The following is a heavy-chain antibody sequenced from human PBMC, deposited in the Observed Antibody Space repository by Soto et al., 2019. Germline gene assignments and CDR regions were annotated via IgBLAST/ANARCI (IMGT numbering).Heavy chain of an antibody. D-gene: IGHD1-1*01. V-gene: IGHV3-21*01. Sequence: LRFSCAASGFIFSSYSMNWVRQAPGKGLEWVSSISSSSSYIYYADSVKGRFTISRDNAKNSLYLQMNSLRAEDTAVYYCARDSNGPPDGMDVWGQGTTVTVSS. CDR2: ISSSSSYI. CDR3: ARDSNGPPDGMDV. CDR1: GFIFSSYS. J-gene: IGHJ6*02.